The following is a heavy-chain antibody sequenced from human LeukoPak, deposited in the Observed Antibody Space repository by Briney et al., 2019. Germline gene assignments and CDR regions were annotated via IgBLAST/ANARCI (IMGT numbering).Heavy chain of an antibody. J-gene: IGHJ6*03. CDR1: GYSFTNYW. CDR2: TYPGDSNT. CDR3: ARGPYCSSTNCYSPYYYYYMDV. Sequence: GESLKISCKGSGYSFTNYWIGWVRQMPGKGLEWMGITYPGDSNTRYSPSFQGQVTISADKSITTAYLQWRSLRASDTAMYYCARGPYCSSTNCYSPYYYYYMDVWGKGTTVTVS. V-gene: IGHV5-51*03. D-gene: IGHD2-2*01.